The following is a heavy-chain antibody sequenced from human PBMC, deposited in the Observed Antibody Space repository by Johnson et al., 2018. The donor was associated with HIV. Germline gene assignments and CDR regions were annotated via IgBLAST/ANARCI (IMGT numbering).Heavy chain of an antibody. J-gene: IGHJ3*02. Sequence: QVQLVESGGGVVQPGRSLRLSCAASGFTFSSYAMHWVRQAPGKGLEWVAVISYDGSNKYYADSVRGRFTISREKAKNSLDLQMNRLRAEDTAVYYCVIVGATLDIWGQGTMVTVSS. D-gene: IGHD1-26*01. CDR2: ISYDGSNK. V-gene: IGHV3-30*14. CDR1: GFTFSSYA. CDR3: VIVGATLDI.